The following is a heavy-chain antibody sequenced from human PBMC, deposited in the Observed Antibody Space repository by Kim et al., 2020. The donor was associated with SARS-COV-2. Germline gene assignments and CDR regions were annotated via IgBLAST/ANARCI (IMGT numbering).Heavy chain of an antibody. CDR1: GYSFTTYA. V-gene: IGHV1-3*01. J-gene: IGHJ4*02. D-gene: IGHD1-1*01. CDR2: IGAGNGNP. Sequence: ASVKVSCKASGYSFTTYAMDCVRQAPGQRLVWMGRIGAGNGNPRFSQIFQDRVTFTRDTSASIAYMELSSLTSEDTAVYYCARGGNWNDGFDYWGQGTLV. CDR3: ARGGNWNDGFDY.